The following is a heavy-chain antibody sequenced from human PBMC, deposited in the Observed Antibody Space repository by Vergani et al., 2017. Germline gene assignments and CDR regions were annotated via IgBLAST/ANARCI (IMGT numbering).Heavy chain of an antibody. Sequence: QVQLVQSGAEVKKPGASVKVSCKASGYTFTSYDINWVRQATGQGLEWMGWMNPNSGNTGYAQKFQGRVTMTRNTSISTAYMELSSLRSEDTAVYYCAREGGYCSGGSCSYYYYGMDVWGQGTTVTVSS. D-gene: IGHD2-15*01. V-gene: IGHV1-8*02. CDR1: GYTFTSYD. CDR3: AREGGYCSGGSCSYYYYGMDV. J-gene: IGHJ6*02. CDR2: MNPNSGNT.